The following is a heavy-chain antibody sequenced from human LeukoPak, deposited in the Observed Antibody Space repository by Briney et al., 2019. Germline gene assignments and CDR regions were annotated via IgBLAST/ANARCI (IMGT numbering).Heavy chain of an antibody. CDR1: GFTFGSYA. J-gene: IGHJ6*03. CDR2: FSGSGGTT. Sequence: GGSLRLSCAASGFTFGSYAMNWVRQAPGRGLEWVSGFSGSGGTTYYADSVKGRFTISRDNSKNTLYLQMNSLRAEDTAVYYCANGNRCTSPNCLGYYYFYMDVWGKGTTVTVSS. D-gene: IGHD2-8*01. CDR3: ANGNRCTSPNCLGYYYFYMDV. V-gene: IGHV3-23*01.